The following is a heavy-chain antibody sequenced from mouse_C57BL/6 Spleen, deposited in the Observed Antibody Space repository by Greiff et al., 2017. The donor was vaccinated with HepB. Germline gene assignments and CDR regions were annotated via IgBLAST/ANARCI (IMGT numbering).Heavy chain of an antibody. D-gene: IGHD1-1*01. CDR3: AIITTVVARYFDV. CDR1: GYTFTSYW. V-gene: IGHV1-59*01. J-gene: IGHJ1*03. CDR2: IDPSDSYT. Sequence: QDQLQQPGAELVRPGTSVKLSCKASGYTFTSYWMHWVKQRPGQGLEWIGVIDPSDSYTNYNQKFKGKATLTVDTSSSTAYMQLSSLTSEDSAVYYCAIITTVVARYFDVWGTGTTVTVSS.